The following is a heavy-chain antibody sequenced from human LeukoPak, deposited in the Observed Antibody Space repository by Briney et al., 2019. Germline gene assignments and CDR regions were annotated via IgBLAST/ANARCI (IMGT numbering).Heavy chain of an antibody. CDR2: ISGNGGST. D-gene: IGHD2-21*01. V-gene: IGHV3-23*01. J-gene: IGHJ4*02. CDR1: GLTFSSYA. Sequence: GGSLRLSCAASGLTFSSYAMSWVLQAPGKGLEWVSIISGNGGSTHYADSVKGRFTISRDNSKNTVFLQMNSLRAEDTAVYYCAKGHGEYCDGHCSSRVLDYWGQGTLVTVSS. CDR3: AKGHGEYCDGHCSSRVLDY.